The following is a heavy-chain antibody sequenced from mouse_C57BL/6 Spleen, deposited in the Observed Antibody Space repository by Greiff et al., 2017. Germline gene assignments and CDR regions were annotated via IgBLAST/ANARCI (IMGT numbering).Heavy chain of an antibody. J-gene: IGHJ3*01. D-gene: IGHD3-2*02. CDR2: ISGGGGNT. CDR3: ARQDSSGYGAWFAD. Sequence: EVMLVESGGGLVKPGGSLKLSCAASGFTFSSYTMSWVRQTPEKRLEWVATISGGGGNTYYPDSVKGRFTISRDNAKNTLYLQMSSLRSEDTALYYCARQDSSGYGAWFADWGQGTLVTVSA. V-gene: IGHV5-9*01. CDR1: GFTFSSYT.